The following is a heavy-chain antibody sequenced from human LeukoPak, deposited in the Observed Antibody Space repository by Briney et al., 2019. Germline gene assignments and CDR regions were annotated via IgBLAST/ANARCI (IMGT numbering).Heavy chain of an antibody. Sequence: PGGSLRLSCAASGFTFSSYSMNWVRQAPGKGLEWVSSISSSSSYIYYADSVKGRFTISRDNAKNSLYLQMNSLRAEDTAVYYCARSGQGYSGYDYTVTTHYYYYMDVWGKGTTVTISS. D-gene: IGHD5-12*01. CDR3: ARSGQGYSGYDYTVTTHYYYYMDV. CDR1: GFTFSSYS. V-gene: IGHV3-21*01. J-gene: IGHJ6*03. CDR2: ISSSSSYI.